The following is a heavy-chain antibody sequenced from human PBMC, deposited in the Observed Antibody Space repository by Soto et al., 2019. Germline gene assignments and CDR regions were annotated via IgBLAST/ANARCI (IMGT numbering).Heavy chain of an antibody. Sequence: QVQLVESGGGVVQPGRSLRLSCAASGFTFSSYGMHWVRQAPGKGLEWVAVISYDGSNKYYADSVKGRFTISRDNSKNTLYLQMNSLRAEDTAVYYCAKEVKGPKGYYYMDVWGKGTTVTVSS. CDR1: GFTFSSYG. V-gene: IGHV3-30*18. CDR3: AKEVKGPKGYYYMDV. D-gene: IGHD3-22*01. CDR2: ISYDGSNK. J-gene: IGHJ6*03.